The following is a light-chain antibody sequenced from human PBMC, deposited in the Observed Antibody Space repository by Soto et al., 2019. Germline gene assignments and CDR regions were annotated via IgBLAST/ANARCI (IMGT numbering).Light chain of an antibody. CDR3: QQLNSYPIT. CDR1: QGISSY. V-gene: IGKV1-9*01. Sequence: DIQLTQSPFFLSASVGDRVTITCRAGQGISSYLAWYQQKPGKAPKLLIYAASTLQSGVPSRFSGSGSGTEFTLTISSLQPEDFATYYCQQLNSYPITFGQGTRLEIK. CDR2: AAS. J-gene: IGKJ5*01.